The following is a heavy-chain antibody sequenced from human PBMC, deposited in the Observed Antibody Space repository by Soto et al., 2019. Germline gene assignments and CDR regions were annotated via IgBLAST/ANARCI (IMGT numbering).Heavy chain of an antibody. CDR1: GGSFSGYY. CDR2: INHSGST. D-gene: IGHD3-16*01. CDR3: ARLLRYYYYYMAV. V-gene: IGHV4-34*01. Sequence: QVQLQQWGAGLLKPSETLSLTCAVYGGSFSGYYWSWIRQPPGKGLEWIGEINHSGSTNYNPSLKSRVTISVDTSKNQLSLKLSSVTAADTAVYYCARLLRYYYYYMAVWGKGTTVTVSS. J-gene: IGHJ6*03.